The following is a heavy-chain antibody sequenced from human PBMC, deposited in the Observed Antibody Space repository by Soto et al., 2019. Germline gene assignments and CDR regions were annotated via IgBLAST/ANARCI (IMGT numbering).Heavy chain of an antibody. D-gene: IGHD4-17*01. Sequence: PSETLSLTCTVSCGSISNLYWTWILQSPGKGLEWIGYIYYTGSTKYSPSLKSRVTISLGTSRNQFSLNLSSVTAAAPAVYFCPRGGTYGHSLENWVQKTLVTVSS. J-gene: IGHJ4*02. V-gene: IGHV4-59*11. CDR1: CGSISNLY. CDR3: PRGGTYGHSLEN. CDR2: IYYTGST.